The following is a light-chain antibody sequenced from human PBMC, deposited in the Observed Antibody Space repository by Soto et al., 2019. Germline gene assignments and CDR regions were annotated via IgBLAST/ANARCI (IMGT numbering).Light chain of an antibody. CDR1: QSVRSNY. Sequence: EIVLTQSPGTLSLSPGERATLSCRASQSVRSNYLAWYQQKPGQAPRRLIYGASSRATGIPDRFTGSGSGTDFTLTISSLQSEDFAVYYCQQYNNWASITFGQGTRLEIK. J-gene: IGKJ5*01. CDR2: GAS. CDR3: QQYNNWASIT. V-gene: IGKV3-20*01.